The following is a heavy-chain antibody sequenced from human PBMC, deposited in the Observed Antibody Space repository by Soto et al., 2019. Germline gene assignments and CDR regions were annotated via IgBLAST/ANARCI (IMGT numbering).Heavy chain of an antibody. J-gene: IGHJ4*02. CDR3: ARLGWGSTVTNRIDY. Sequence: SETLSLTCTVSGGSISSYYWSWIRQPPGKGLEWIGYIYYSGSTNYNPSLKSRVTISVDTSKNQFSLKLRSVTAADTAVYYCARLGWGSTVTNRIDYWGQGTLVTVSS. CDR2: IYYSGST. D-gene: IGHD4-4*01. V-gene: IGHV4-59*08. CDR1: GGSISSYY.